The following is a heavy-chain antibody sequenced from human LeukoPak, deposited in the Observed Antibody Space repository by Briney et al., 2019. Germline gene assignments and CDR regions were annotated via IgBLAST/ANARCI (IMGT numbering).Heavy chain of an antibody. CDR3: ARDRGYIVGATLREIDY. J-gene: IGHJ4*02. CDR1: GYTFTSYY. CDR2: INPSGGST. Sequence: ASVKVSCKASGYTFTSYYMHWVRQAPGQGLEWMGIINPSGGSTSYAQKFQGRVTMTGDTSISTAYMELSRLRSDDTAVYYCARDRGYIVGATLREIDYWGQGTLVTVSS. D-gene: IGHD1-26*01. V-gene: IGHV1-46*01.